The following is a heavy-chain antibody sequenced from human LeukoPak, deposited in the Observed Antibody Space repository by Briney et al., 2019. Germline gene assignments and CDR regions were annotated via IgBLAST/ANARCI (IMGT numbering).Heavy chain of an antibody. J-gene: IGHJ3*02. V-gene: IGHV4-4*02. CDR2: INHSGST. Sequence: SETLSLTCAVSGGSISSSNWWSWVRQPPGKGLEWIGEINHSGSTNYNPSLKSRVTISVDTSKNQFSLKLSSMTAADTAVYYCARGRQWLVSGAFDIWGQGTMVTVSS. D-gene: IGHD6-19*01. CDR3: ARGRQWLVSGAFDI. CDR1: GGSISSSNW.